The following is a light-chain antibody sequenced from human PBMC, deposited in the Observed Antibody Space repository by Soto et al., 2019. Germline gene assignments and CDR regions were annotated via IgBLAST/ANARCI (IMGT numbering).Light chain of an antibody. V-gene: IGKV1-12*01. CDR3: QQAKSAPLT. Sequence: DVQLTQSPSSVSASVGDRITITCRASQDVSSWLAWYQHKPGKAPKLLIYAALNLQGGVPSRFSGSRSGTEVTLSINRLQPEDFGPYYCQQAKSAPLTFGQGTRLEIK. CDR2: AAL. J-gene: IGKJ5*01. CDR1: QDVSSW.